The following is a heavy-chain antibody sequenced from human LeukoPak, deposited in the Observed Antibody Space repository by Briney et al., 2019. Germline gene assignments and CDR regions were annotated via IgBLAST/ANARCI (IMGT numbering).Heavy chain of an antibody. CDR3: ARTLLARWYFDL. CDR2: IIPIFGTA. V-gene: IGHV1-69*01. D-gene: IGHD1-26*01. Sequence: SVKVSCKASGGTFSSYAISWVRQTPGQGLEWMGGIIPIFGTANYAQKFQGRVTITADESTSTAYMELSSLRSEDTAVYYCARTLLARWYFDLWGRGTLVTVSS. CDR1: GGTFSSYA. J-gene: IGHJ2*01.